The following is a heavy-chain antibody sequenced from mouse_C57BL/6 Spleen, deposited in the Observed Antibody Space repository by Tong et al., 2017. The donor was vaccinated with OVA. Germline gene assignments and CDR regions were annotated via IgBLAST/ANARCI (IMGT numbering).Heavy chain of an antibody. CDR2: IDPSDSYT. CDR3: ARNKKDYFDY. Sequence: VQLQESGAELVMPGASVKLSCKASGYTFTSYWMHWVKQRPGQGLEWIGEIDPSDSYTNYNQKFKGKATLTVDKSSSTAYMQLSSLTSEDSAVYYCARNKKDYFDYWGQGTTLTVSS. V-gene: IGHV1-69*01. J-gene: IGHJ2*01. CDR1: GYTFTSYW.